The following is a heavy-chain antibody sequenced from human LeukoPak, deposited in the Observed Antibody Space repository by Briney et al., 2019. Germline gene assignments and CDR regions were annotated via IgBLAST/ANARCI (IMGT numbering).Heavy chain of an antibody. Sequence: GGSLRLSCAASGFTFSSYAMHWVRQAPGKGLEWVAVISYDGSNKYYADSVKGRFTISRDNSKNTLYLQMNSLRAEDTAVYYCARGLGYSYGPPYYWGQGTLVTVSS. J-gene: IGHJ4*02. D-gene: IGHD5-18*01. CDR1: GFTFSSYA. V-gene: IGHV3-30*04. CDR2: ISYDGSNK. CDR3: ARGLGYSYGPPYY.